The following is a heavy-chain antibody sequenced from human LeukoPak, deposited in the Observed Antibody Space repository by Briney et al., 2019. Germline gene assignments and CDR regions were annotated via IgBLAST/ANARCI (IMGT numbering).Heavy chain of an antibody. CDR3: ARDLQQPYYDFWSSYYYYGMDV. CDR1: EFTFSSYS. J-gene: IGHJ6*02. V-gene: IGHV3-48*01. D-gene: IGHD3-3*01. CDR2: ITNSGNSK. Sequence: GGSLRLSCAASEFTFSSYSMNWVRQAPGKGLEWVSYITNSGNSKSYADSVKGRFTISRDNTKNSLYLQMNGLRAEDTAVYYCARDLQQPYYDFWSSYYYYGMDVWGQGTTVTVSS.